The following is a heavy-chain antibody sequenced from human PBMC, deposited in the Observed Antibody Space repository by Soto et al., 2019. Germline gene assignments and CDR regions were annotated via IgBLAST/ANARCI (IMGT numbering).Heavy chain of an antibody. J-gene: IGHJ5*02. D-gene: IGHD3-10*02. CDR2: VEYGGST. V-gene: IGHV4-39*01. CDR1: GGSIISSNFY. CDR3: ARHVRGAVTMNWFDP. Sequence: QLQESGPGLVKPSETLSLTCTVSGGSIISSNFYWGWIRQPPGKGLEWIGSVEYGGSTYDNPSLKSRVPLSADTSKNQFSLKLTSVTAADTAIYYCARHVRGAVTMNWFDPWGHGTLVTVSS.